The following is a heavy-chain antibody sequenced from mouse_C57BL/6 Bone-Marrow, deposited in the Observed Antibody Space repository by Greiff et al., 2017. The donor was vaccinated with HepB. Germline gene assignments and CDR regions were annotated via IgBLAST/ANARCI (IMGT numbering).Heavy chain of an antibody. D-gene: IGHD1-1*01. J-gene: IGHJ4*01. CDR3: ARTVVATDYAMDY. Sequence: EVHLVESGAELVKPGASVKLSCTASGFNIKDYYMHWVKQRTEQGLEWIGRIDPEDGETKYAPKFQGKATITADTSSNTAYLQLSSLTSEDTAVYYCARTVVATDYAMDYWGQGTSVTVSS. CDR2: IDPEDGET. V-gene: IGHV14-2*01. CDR1: GFNIKDYY.